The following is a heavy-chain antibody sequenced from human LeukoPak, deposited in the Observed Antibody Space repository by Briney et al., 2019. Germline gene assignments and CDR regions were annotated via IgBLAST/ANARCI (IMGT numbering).Heavy chain of an antibody. D-gene: IGHD3-10*01. Sequence: PQTLSLTCTVSGGSISSGDYYWSWIRQPPGKGLEWIGYIYYSGSTYYNPSLKSRVTISVDTSKNQFSLKLSSVTAADTAVYYCARVTQKEFGELFFDYWGQGTLVTVSS. CDR2: IYYSGST. J-gene: IGHJ4*02. CDR1: GGSISSGDYY. V-gene: IGHV4-30-4*01. CDR3: ARVTQKEFGELFFDY.